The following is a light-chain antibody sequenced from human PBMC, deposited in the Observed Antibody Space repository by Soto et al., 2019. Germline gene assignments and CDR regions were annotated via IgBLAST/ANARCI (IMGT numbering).Light chain of an antibody. V-gene: IGKV3-11*01. CDR2: DAS. J-gene: IGKJ4*01. CDR1: QSVSSY. CDR3: QQRSNLPS. Sequence: EIVLTQSPATLSLSPRERATLSCSASQSVSSYLAWYQQKPGQAPRLLIYDASNRATCIPARFSGSGSGTDFTLTIIILEPEDFAVYYCQQRSNLPSFGGGTKVEIK.